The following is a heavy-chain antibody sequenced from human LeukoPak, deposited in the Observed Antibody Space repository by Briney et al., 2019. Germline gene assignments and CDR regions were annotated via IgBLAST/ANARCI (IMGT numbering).Heavy chain of an antibody. Sequence: GETLKTSCKGSGSSFTSYWICWVRQMPGKGLGWGGIIYPGDSATRYSPSFQGPVTISAATSITTAYLPWSRLTASAPATYYCARRGRMILGVADVWFDPWGQGTLVTVSS. CDR3: ARRGRMILGVADVWFDP. J-gene: IGHJ5*02. V-gene: IGHV5-51*01. CDR2: IYPGDSAT. D-gene: IGHD3/OR15-3a*01. CDR1: GSSFTSYW.